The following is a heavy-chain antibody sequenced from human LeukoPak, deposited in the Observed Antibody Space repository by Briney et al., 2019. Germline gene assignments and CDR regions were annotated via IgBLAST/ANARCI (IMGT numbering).Heavy chain of an antibody. V-gene: IGHV4-30-4*01. CDR1: VGSISSGYYY. CDR3: ARALGVVTAYD. J-gene: IGHJ4*02. D-gene: IGHD2-21*02. Sequence: SQTLSLTCTVSVGSISSGYYYWSWIRQPPGKGLEWIGYIYYSGSTYYNPSLKSRVTISVDTSKNQFSLKLSSVTAADTAVYYCARALGVVTAYDWGQGTLVTVSS. CDR2: IYYSGST.